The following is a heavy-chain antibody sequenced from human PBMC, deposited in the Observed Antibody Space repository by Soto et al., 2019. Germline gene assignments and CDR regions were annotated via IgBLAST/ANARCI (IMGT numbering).Heavy chain of an antibody. D-gene: IGHD3-9*01. J-gene: IGHJ6*03. CDR3: AKGLDPNYYYYYMDV. Sequence: GGSLRLSCAASGCTFSSYGMHWVRQAPGKGLEWVSAISGSGGSTYYADSVKGRFTISRDNPKNTLYLQMNSLRAEDTAVYYCAKGLDPNYYYYYMDVWGKGTTVTVSS. CDR2: ISGSGGST. V-gene: IGHV3-23*01. CDR1: GCTFSSYG.